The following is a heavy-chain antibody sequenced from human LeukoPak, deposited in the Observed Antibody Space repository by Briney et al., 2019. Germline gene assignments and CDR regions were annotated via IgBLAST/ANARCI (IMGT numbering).Heavy chain of an antibody. CDR1: GFIDTNNY. D-gene: IGHD5-18*01. CDR2: IYSDGST. CDR3: TRALRGYSYIFDY. V-gene: IGHV3-53*01. Sequence: AGGSLRLSCAASGFIDTNNYMSWVRQAPGKGLEWVSIIYSDGSTYYGESVKGRFTISRDNSKNTLYLQMNSLRAEDTAVYYCTRALRGYSYIFDYWGQGTLVIVSS. J-gene: IGHJ4*02.